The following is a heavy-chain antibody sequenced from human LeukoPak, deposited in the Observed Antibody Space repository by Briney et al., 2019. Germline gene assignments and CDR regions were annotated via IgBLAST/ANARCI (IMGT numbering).Heavy chain of an antibody. J-gene: IGHJ6*03. Sequence: ASVKVSCKASGYTFTGYYMHWVRQAPGQGLEWMGWINPNSGGTNYAQKFQGRVTMTRDTSISTAYMELSRLRSDDTAVYYCARGNGSGWYVIYYYMDVWGKGTTVTVSS. D-gene: IGHD6-19*01. CDR3: ARGNGSGWYVIYYYMDV. CDR1: GYTFTGYY. CDR2: INPNSGGT. V-gene: IGHV1-2*02.